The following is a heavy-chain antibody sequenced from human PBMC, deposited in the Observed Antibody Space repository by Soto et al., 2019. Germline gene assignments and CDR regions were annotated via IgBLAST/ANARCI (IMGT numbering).Heavy chain of an antibody. D-gene: IGHD6-6*01. V-gene: IGHV3-23*01. J-gene: IGHJ4*02. CDR3: AKVWGIAARKRRGYDY. CDR1: GFTFSSYA. Sequence: EVQLLESGGGLVQPGGSLRLSCAASGFTFSSYAMSWVRQAPGKGLEWVSAISGSGGSTYYADSVKGRFTISRDNSKNTLYLQMNSLRAEDTAVYYCAKVWGIAARKRRGYDYWGQGTLVTVSS. CDR2: ISGSGGST.